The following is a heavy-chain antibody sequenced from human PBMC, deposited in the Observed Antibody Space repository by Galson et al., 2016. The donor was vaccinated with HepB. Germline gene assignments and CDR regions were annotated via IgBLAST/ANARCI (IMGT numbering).Heavy chain of an antibody. D-gene: IGHD2-21*01. J-gene: IGHJ6*02. CDR2: ISWNSGYI. Sequence: SLRLSCAVAGFTFEDHAMHWVRQGPGKGLEWVAGISWNSGYIDYADSVKGRFTISRDNAKNSLFLQMSSLTNEDTALYYCARDMSADLGEDDYYGLDVWGQGTTVTVS. CDR1: GFTFEDHA. CDR3: ARDMSADLGEDDYYGLDV. V-gene: IGHV3-9*01.